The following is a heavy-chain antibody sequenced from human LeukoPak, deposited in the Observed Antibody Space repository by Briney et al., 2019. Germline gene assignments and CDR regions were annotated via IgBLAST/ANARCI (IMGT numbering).Heavy chain of an antibody. Sequence: PVASVKVSCKASGYTFTSYDINWVRQATGQGLEWMGWMNPNSGNTGYAQKFQGRVTITRNTSISTAYMELSSLRSEDTAAYYCARGAINFWSGYYPGEGYYYYMDVWGKGTTVTVSS. J-gene: IGHJ6*03. V-gene: IGHV1-8*03. D-gene: IGHD3-3*01. CDR2: MNPNSGNT. CDR3: ARGAINFWSGYYPGEGYYYYMDV. CDR1: GYTFTSYD.